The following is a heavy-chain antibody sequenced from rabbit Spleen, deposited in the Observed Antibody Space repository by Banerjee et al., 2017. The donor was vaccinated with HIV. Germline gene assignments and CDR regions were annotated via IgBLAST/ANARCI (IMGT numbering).Heavy chain of an antibody. V-gene: IGHV1S45*01. D-gene: IGHD8-1*01. CDR3: ARDTGSSFSSYGMDL. CDR2: IAGGSSDFT. J-gene: IGHJ6*01. CDR1: GFSFSSSDY. Sequence: QEQLMESGGGLVQPEGSLALTCKASGFSFSSSDYMCWVRQAPGKGLEWISCIAGGSSDFTYSATWAKGRFTCSKTSSTTVTLQMTSLTVADTATYFCARDTGSSFSSYGMDLWGQGTLVTVS.